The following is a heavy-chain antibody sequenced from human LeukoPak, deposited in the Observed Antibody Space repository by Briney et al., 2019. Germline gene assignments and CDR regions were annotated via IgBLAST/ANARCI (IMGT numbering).Heavy chain of an antibody. CDR2: IWYGGTNK. D-gene: IGHD3-10*01. V-gene: IGHV3-33*01. CDR1: GFTFSSNG. J-gene: IGHJ4*02. Sequence: GRSLSLSCAASGFTFSSNGMLWVRQAPGKGLEWVALIWYGGTNKYYADSVKGRFTISRDNSRNTLYLQMNSLRAEDTAVYYCARLRGVNIDYWGQGTLVTVSS. CDR3: ARLRGVNIDY.